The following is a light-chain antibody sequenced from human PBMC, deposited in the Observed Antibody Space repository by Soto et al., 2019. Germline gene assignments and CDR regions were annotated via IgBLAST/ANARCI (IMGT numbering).Light chain of an antibody. CDR2: GAS. CDR3: QQYGSSRT. V-gene: IGKV3-20*01. CDR1: QSVSSSY. Sequence: EIVLTQSRGTLSLSPGERATLSCRASQSVSSSYLAWYQQKPGQAPRLLIYGASSRATGIPDRFSGSGSGTDFTLTISRLEPEDFAVYYCQQYGSSRTFGQGTKVDI. J-gene: IGKJ1*01.